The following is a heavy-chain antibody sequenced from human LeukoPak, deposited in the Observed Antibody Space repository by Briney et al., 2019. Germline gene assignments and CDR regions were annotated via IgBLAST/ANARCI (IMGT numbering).Heavy chain of an antibody. Sequence: GGSLRLSCAASGFTFSSYAMSWVRQAPGKGLEWVSAISGSGGSTYYADSVKGRFTITRDNSKNTLYLQMNSLRAEDTAVYYCAKILEDTGGFDYWGQGTLVTVSS. CDR3: AKILEDTGGFDY. CDR2: ISGSGGST. CDR1: GFTFSSYA. D-gene: IGHD2-15*01. J-gene: IGHJ4*02. V-gene: IGHV3-23*01.